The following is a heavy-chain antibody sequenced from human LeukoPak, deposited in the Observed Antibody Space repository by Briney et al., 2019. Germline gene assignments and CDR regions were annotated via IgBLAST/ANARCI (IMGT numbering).Heavy chain of an antibody. D-gene: IGHD3-10*01. CDR3: ARDPNYYGSGSSDDC. CDR1: GFTFSSYA. CDR2: ISYDGSNK. Sequence: GGSLRLSCAASGFTFSSYAMHWVRQAPGKGLEWVAVISYDGSNKYYADSVKGRFTISRDNSKNTLYLQMNSLRAEDTAVYYCARDPNYYGSGSSDDCWGQGTLVTVSS. J-gene: IGHJ4*02. V-gene: IGHV3-30*04.